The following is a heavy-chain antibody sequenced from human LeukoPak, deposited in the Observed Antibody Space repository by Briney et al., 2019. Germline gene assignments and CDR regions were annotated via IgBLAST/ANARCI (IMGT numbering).Heavy chain of an antibody. CDR1: GGTFSSYA. V-gene: IGHV1-69*01. J-gene: IGHJ6*02. D-gene: IGHD2-15*01. CDR3: ATDLYCSGGSCYYDYYYYGMDV. CDR2: IIPIFGTA. Sequence: SVKVSCKASGGTFSSYAISWVRQAPGQGLEWMGGIIPIFGTANYAQKFQGRVTITADESTSTAYMELSSLRSEDTAVYYCATDLYCSGGSCYYDYYYYGMDVWGQGTTVTVSS.